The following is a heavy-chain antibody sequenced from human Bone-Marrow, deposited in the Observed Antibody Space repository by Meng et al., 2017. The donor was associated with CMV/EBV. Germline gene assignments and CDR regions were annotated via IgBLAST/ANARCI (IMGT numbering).Heavy chain of an antibody. CDR2: IIPIFGTA. CDR1: GGTFSSYA. CDR3: VRAPINGITGIIWGWFDP. J-gene: IGHJ5*02. V-gene: IGHV1-69*05. D-gene: IGHD1-20*01. Sequence: SVKVSCQASGGTFSSYAISWVRQAPGQGLEWMGGIIPIFGTANYAQKFQGRVTITTDESTSTAYMELSGLRSEDTAVYYCVRAPINGITGIIWGWFDPWGQGTLVTVSS.